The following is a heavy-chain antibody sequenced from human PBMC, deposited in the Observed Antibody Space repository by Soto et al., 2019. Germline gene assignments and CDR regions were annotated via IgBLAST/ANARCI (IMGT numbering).Heavy chain of an antibody. CDR2: IIPIFGTA. CDR1: GGTFSSYA. V-gene: IGHV1-69*01. J-gene: IGHJ4*02. CDR3: ASTGYCSGGSCYDFDY. Sequence: QVQLVQSGAEVQKPGSSVNVSCKASGGTFSSYAISWVLQAPGQGLEWMGGIIPIFGTANYAQKFQGRVTITADESTSTAYMELSSLRSEDTAVYYCASTGYCSGGSCYDFDYWGQGTLVTVAA. D-gene: IGHD2-15*01.